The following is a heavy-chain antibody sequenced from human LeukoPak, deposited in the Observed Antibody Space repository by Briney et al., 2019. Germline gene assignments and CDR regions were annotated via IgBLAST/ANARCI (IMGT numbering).Heavy chain of an antibody. V-gene: IGHV3-7*01. CDR2: IKQDGSEK. Sequence: PGGSLRLSCAASGFTFSCYWMSWVRQAPGKGLEWVANIKQDGSEKYYVDSVKGRFTISRDNAKNSLYLQMNSLRAEDTAVYYCARDDCSSISCYHNWFDPWGQGTLVTVSS. CDR3: ARDDCSSISCYHNWFDP. J-gene: IGHJ5*02. CDR1: GFTFSCYW. D-gene: IGHD2-2*01.